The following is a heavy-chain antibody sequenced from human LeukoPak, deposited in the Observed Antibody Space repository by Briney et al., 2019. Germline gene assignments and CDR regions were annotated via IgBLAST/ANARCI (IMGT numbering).Heavy chain of an antibody. CDR2: ISGSGGST. J-gene: IGHJ5*02. CDR3: AKNGVYDFWSGPSNWFDP. D-gene: IGHD3-3*01. V-gene: IGHV3-23*01. CDR1: GFTFSSYG. Sequence: GGSLRLSCAASGFTFSSYGMHWVRQAPGKGLEWVSAISGSGGSTYYADSVKGRFTISRDNSKNTLYLQMNSLRAEDTAVYYCAKNGVYDFWSGPSNWFDPWGQGTLVTVSS.